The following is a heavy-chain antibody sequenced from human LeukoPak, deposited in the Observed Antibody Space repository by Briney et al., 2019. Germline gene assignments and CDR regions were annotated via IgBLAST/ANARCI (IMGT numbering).Heavy chain of an antibody. CDR1: GFTFSSYG. J-gene: IGHJ6*02. V-gene: IGHV3-30*03. Sequence: GGSLRLSCAASGFTFSSYGMHWVRQAPGKGLEWVAVISYDGSNKYYADSVKGRFTISRDNSKNTLYLQMNSLRAEDTAVYYCARARPRKDYYYYGMDVWGQGTTVTVSS. CDR2: ISYDGSNK. CDR3: ARARPRKDYYYYGMDV. D-gene: IGHD2-15*01.